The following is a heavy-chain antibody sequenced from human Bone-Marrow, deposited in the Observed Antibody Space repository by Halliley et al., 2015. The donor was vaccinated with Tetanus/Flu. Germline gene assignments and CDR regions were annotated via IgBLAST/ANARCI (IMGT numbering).Heavy chain of an antibody. CDR3: VKNRNYCGSTSCYSEYYGMDV. V-gene: IGHV3-64D*06. D-gene: IGHD2-2*02. J-gene: IGHJ6*02. Sequence: GGSTYYADSVKGRFTISRDNSRNTLYLQMSSLRAEDTAVYYCVKNRNYCGSTSCYSEYYGMDVWGQGTTVTVSS. CDR2: GGST.